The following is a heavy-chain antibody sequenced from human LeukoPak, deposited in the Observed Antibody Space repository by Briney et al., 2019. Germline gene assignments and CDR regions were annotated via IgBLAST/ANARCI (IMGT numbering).Heavy chain of an antibody. J-gene: IGHJ4*02. CDR2: INPNSGGT. V-gene: IGHV1-2*02. CDR1: GYTFTGYY. CDR3: ARQTHYYDSSGYYYEFNNGLDY. D-gene: IGHD3-22*01. Sequence: VASVKVSCKASGYTFTGYYMHWVRQAPGQGLEWMGWINPNSGGTNYAQKFQGRVTMTRDTSISTAYMELSRLRSDDTAVYYCARQTHYYDSSGYYYEFNNGLDYWGQGTLVTVSS.